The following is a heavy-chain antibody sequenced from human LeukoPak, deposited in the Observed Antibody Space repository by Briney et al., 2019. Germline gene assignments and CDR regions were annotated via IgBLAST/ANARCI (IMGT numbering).Heavy chain of an antibody. CDR2: IYYSGST. V-gene: IGHV4-39*01. D-gene: IGHD3-22*01. Sequence: SETLSLTCSVSGGAISSSSYYWGWIRQPPGKGLEWIGSIYYSGSTYYNPSLKSRVTISVDTSKNQFSLKLSSVTAADTAVYYCARQVLYDSSGYLDIWGQGTLVTVSS. CDR3: ARQVLYDSSGYLDI. CDR1: GGAISSSSYY. J-gene: IGHJ4*02.